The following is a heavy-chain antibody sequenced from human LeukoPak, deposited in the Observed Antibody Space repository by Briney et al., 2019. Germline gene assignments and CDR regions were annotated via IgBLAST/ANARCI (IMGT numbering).Heavy chain of an antibody. D-gene: IGHD3-22*01. CDR2: IYHSGST. CDR3: ARDGYYYDSSGYN. CDR1: GYSISSGYY. J-gene: IGHJ4*02. V-gene: IGHV4-38-2*02. Sequence: SETLSLTCTVSGYSISSGYYWGWIRQPPGKGLEWIGTIYHSGSTYYNPSLKSRVTISVDTSKNQFSLKLSSVTAADTAVYYCARDGYYYDSSGYNWGQGTLVTVSS.